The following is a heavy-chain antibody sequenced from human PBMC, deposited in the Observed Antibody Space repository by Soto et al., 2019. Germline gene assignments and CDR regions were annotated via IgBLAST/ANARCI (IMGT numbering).Heavy chain of an antibody. D-gene: IGHD1-26*01. CDR2: ISYDGSNK. V-gene: IGHV3-30*03. Sequence: GGSLRLSCEPSGFTFSNYGMHLVRQAPGKGLEWVAVISYDGSNKYYADSVKGRFTISRDNSKNTLYLQMNSLRAEDTAVYYCATSNGGTYYYYYGMDVWGQGTTVTVSS. CDR1: GFTFSNYG. CDR3: ATSNGGTYYYYYGMDV. J-gene: IGHJ6*02.